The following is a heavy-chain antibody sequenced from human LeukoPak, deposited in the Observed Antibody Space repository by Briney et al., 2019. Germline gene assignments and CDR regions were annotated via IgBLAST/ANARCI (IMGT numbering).Heavy chain of an antibody. Sequence: GGSLRLSCAASGFAFNTYSMNWVRQAPGKGLEWVSYIRSDSTIVNYAESVKGRFTTSRDNAKNSLYLQMNSLRAEDTAVYFCARVQAGKWDFDFWGQGTLVTVSS. V-gene: IGHV3-48*01. CDR3: ARVQAGKWDFDF. CDR2: IRSDSTIV. J-gene: IGHJ4*02. CDR1: GFAFNTYS. D-gene: IGHD2-8*01.